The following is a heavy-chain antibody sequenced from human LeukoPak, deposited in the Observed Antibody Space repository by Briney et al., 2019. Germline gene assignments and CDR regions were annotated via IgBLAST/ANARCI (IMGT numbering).Heavy chain of an antibody. CDR3: ARDWNGSGWPTDY. J-gene: IGHJ4*02. D-gene: IGHD6-19*01. CDR2: INLDGSQK. Sequence: GGSLRLSYAASGFTFSSYWMSWVRQAPGKGLEWVANINLDGSQKYYVDSARGRFTISRDNAKNSLYLQMNSLRVEDTAVYYCARDWNGSGWPTDYWGQGTLVTVSS. V-gene: IGHV3-7*05. CDR1: GFTFSSYW.